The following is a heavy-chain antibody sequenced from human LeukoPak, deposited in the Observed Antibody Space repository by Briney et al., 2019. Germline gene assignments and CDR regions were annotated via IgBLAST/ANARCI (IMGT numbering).Heavy chain of an antibody. D-gene: IGHD5-18*01. J-gene: IGHJ4*02. CDR1: GFTFSSYA. V-gene: IGHV3-23*01. CDR2: ISGSGGST. Sequence: GGSLRLSCAASGFTFSSYAMIWVRQAPGKGLEWVSAISGSGGSTYYADSVKGRFTISRDNSKNTLYLQMNSLRAEDTAVYYCAKDGNGYRYYFDYWGQGTLVTVSS. CDR3: AKDGNGYRYYFDY.